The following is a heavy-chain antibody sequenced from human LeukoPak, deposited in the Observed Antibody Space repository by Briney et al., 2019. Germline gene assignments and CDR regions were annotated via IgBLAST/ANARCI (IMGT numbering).Heavy chain of an antibody. CDR3: ARAGYCYGLDY. Sequence: GRSLRLSCAASGFTFSSYAMHWVRQAPGKGLEWVAVIWYDGSNKYYADSVKGRFTISRDNSKNTLYLQMNSLRAEDTAVYYCARAGYCYGLDYWGQGTLVTVSS. CDR2: IWYDGSNK. CDR1: GFTFSSYA. V-gene: IGHV3-33*08. J-gene: IGHJ4*02. D-gene: IGHD5-18*01.